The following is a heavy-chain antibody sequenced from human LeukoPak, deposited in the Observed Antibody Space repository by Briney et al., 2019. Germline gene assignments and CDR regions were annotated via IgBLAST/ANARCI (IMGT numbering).Heavy chain of an antibody. CDR1: GFTFSSYE. CDR3: ARDYYYYMDV. J-gene: IGHJ6*03. Sequence: GGSLRLSCAASGFTFSSYEMNWVRQAPGKGLEWVSYISSSGETIYYADSVKGRFTISRDNAKNSLYLQMNSLRAEDTAVYYCARDYYYYMDVWGKGTTVTISS. V-gene: IGHV3-48*03. CDR2: ISSSGETI.